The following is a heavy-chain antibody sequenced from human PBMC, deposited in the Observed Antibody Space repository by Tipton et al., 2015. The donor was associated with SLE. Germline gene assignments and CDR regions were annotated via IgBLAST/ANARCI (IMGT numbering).Heavy chain of an antibody. CDR3: ARLYNNYVDDYYHMDV. Sequence: TLSLTCTVSGGSISSYYWTWFRQPPGKGLEWIGCVSSRGHTYYNPSLQSRLTISLDTSKNHFSLNLNSVAAADTAVYYCARLYNNYVDDYYHMDVWGKGTTVTVSS. CDR2: VSSRGHT. J-gene: IGHJ6*03. V-gene: IGHV4-4*08. CDR1: GGSISSYY. D-gene: IGHD4-11*01.